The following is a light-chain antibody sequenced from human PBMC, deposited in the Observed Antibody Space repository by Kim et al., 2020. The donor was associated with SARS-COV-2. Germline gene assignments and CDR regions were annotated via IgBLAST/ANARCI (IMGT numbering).Light chain of an antibody. CDR1: QSVSRN. Sequence: EILMTQSPATLSVSPGERATLSCRASQSVSRNLAWYQQVRGQPPRLLIYGASTRATGVPARFSGSGSGTEFTLTISNLQSEDFAIYFWQQYDSWLTFGGGTKVDIK. J-gene: IGKJ4*01. CDR3: QQYDSWLT. V-gene: IGKV3-15*01. CDR2: GAS.